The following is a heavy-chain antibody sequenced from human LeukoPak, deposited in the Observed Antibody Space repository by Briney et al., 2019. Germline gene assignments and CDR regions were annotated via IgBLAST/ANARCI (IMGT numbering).Heavy chain of an antibody. J-gene: IGHJ4*02. CDR2: IYYIGST. Sequence: SETLSLTCTVSGGSISSSYSYWGWVRQPPGKGLEWIASIYYIGSTYYNSSLQSRVTISVDTSKNQFSLRLRSVTATDTAVYYCARIFLDHSDSSGPLGYWGQGTLVTVSS. CDR1: GGSISSSYSY. D-gene: IGHD3-22*01. V-gene: IGHV4-39*01. CDR3: ARIFLDHSDSSGPLGY.